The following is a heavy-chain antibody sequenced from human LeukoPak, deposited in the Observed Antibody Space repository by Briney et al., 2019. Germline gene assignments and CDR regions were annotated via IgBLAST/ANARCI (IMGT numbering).Heavy chain of an antibody. CDR1: GGSLSGYY. CDR3: ARLSVAASDYYFDY. Sequence: PSETLSLTCAVYGGSLSGYYWSWIRQPPGKGLEWIGEINHSGSTNYNPSLKSRVTISVDTSKNQFSLNLTSVTAPDTAVYYCARLSVAASDYYFDYWGQGTLVTVSS. CDR2: INHSGST. D-gene: IGHD6-13*01. J-gene: IGHJ4*02. V-gene: IGHV4-34*01.